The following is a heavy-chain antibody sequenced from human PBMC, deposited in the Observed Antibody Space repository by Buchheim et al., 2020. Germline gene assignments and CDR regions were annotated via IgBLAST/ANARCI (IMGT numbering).Heavy chain of an antibody. CDR3: ARDINGRADY. D-gene: IGHD3-10*01. V-gene: IGHV4-30-4*01. J-gene: IGHJ4*02. Sequence: QVQLQESGPGLVKPSQTLSLTCTVSGGSISSDDYYWSWIRQPPGKGLEWIGYIYYSGSTYYNPSLKSRLTISVDTSSNQLSLKLSSVTAADTAVYYCARDINGRADYWGQGTL. CDR1: GGSISSDDYY. CDR2: IYYSGST.